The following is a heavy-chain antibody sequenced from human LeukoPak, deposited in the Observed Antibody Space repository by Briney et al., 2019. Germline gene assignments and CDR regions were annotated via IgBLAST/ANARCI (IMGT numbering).Heavy chain of an antibody. Sequence: ASVKVSCKASGYTFTGYYMHWVRQAPGQGLEWMGRINPNSGGTNYAQKFQGRVTMTRDTSISTAYMELRRLRSDDTAVYYCARRGIAAAGTDYWGQGTLVTVSS. CDR1: GYTFTGYY. CDR2: INPNSGGT. CDR3: ARRGIAAAGTDY. V-gene: IGHV1-2*06. J-gene: IGHJ4*02. D-gene: IGHD6-13*01.